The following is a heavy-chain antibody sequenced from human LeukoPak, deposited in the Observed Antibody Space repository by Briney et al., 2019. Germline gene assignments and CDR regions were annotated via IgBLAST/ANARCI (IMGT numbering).Heavy chain of an antibody. J-gene: IGHJ4*02. CDR3: ARVEDSSGWSWIGY. Sequence: GGSLRLSCAASGFTFSSYWMRGVRQARGKGVEGVARIKKDGSETYCVDSVKGRFTISTDNAKTSLYLQMNGLRDEDTAVYYCARVEDSSGWSWIGYWGQGTLVTVSS. V-gene: IGHV3-7*01. CDR2: IKKDGSET. CDR1: GFTFSSYW. D-gene: IGHD6-19*01.